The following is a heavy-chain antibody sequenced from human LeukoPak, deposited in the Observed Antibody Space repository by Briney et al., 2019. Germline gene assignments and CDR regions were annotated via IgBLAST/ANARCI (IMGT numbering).Heavy chain of an antibody. V-gene: IGHV4-59*01. CDR1: GGSISSYY. CDR3: ARVSLGYCSSTSCWGYYYYGMDV. J-gene: IGHJ6*02. CDR2: IYYSGST. D-gene: IGHD2-2*01. Sequence: SETLSLTCTVSGGSISSYYWSWIRQPPGKGLEWIGYIYYSGSTNYNPSLKRRVTISVDTSKNQFSLKLSSVTAADTAVYYCARVSLGYCSSTSCWGYYYYGMDVWGQGTTVTVSS.